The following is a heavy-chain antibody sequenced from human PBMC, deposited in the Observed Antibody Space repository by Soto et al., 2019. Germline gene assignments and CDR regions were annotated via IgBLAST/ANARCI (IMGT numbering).Heavy chain of an antibody. D-gene: IGHD3-9*01. CDR2: TAYAGSNK. CDR3: ARGRFTLTGYYFGAGMGV. CDR1: GCTCRGGA. J-gene: IGHJ6*02. V-gene: IGHV3-30-3*01. Sequence: PGRSLRLSCASAGCTCRGGAMHWSRQAPGRMLERAPVTAYAGSNKYRPDSVKGGFTICRDNSKNTLYLQMHSLRAADTSVYHCARGRFTLTGYYFGAGMGVWGQGPRVTASS.